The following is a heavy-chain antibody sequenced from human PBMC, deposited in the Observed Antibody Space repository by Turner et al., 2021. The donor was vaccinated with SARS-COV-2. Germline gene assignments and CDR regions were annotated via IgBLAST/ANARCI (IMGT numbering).Heavy chain of an antibody. V-gene: IGHV1-24*01. J-gene: IGHJ6*02. D-gene: IGHD6-19*01. CDR1: GYTLTDLS. Sequence: QVQLVQSGAEAKKPGASAKVSCTVSGYTLTDLSMHWVRQAPGKGLEWMGGFDLEDGETIYAQKFQGRVTMTEDTSTDTAYMELSSLRSEDTAVYYCATGVAVAGTPSDYYYYYGMDVWGQGTTVTVSS. CDR3: ATGVAVAGTPSDYYYYYGMDV. CDR2: FDLEDGET.